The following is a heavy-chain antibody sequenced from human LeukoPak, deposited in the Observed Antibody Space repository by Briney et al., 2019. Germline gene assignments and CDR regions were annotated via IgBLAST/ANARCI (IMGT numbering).Heavy chain of an antibody. D-gene: IGHD5-18*01. V-gene: IGHV3-30*02. CDR3: AKGDSGYSYGYGPDFDY. CDR2: TRYDGSSA. Sequence: GGSLRLSCETSGFTFNNYAMHWVRRAPGKGLEWVAYTRYDGSSAYYADLVKGRFTISRDNSKNTLYLQMNSLRAEDTAVYYCAKGDSGYSYGYGPDFDYWGQGTLVTVSS. CDR1: GFTFNNYA. J-gene: IGHJ4*02.